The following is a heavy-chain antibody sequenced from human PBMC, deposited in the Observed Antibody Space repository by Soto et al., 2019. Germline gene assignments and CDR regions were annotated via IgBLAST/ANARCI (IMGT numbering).Heavy chain of an antibody. CDR2: IIPIFGTA. CDR3: AREGRGYCSSTSCPTQGYFDY. J-gene: IGHJ4*02. D-gene: IGHD2-2*01. Sequence: ASVKVSCKASGGTFSSYAISWVRQAPGQGLEWMGGIIPIFGTANYAQKFQGRVTITADESTSTAYMELSSLRSEDTAVYYCAREGRGYCSSTSCPTQGYFDYWGQGTLVTVSS. CDR1: GGTFSSYA. V-gene: IGHV1-69*13.